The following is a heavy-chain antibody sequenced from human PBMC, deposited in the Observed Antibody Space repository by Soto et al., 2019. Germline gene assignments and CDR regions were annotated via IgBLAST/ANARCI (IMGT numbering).Heavy chain of an antibody. CDR2: IYYSGST. D-gene: IGHD3-9*01. J-gene: IGHJ3*02. CDR1: GGSVSSGSYY. CDR3: ESPVTRYDSVSGYYNVQSDFDI. V-gene: IGHV4-61*01. Sequence: SETLSLTCTVSGGSVSSGSYYWSWIRQPPGKGLEWIGYIYYSGSTNYNPSLKSRVTISVDTSKNQFSLKLSSVTAADTAVYYCESPVTRYDSVSGYYNVQSDFDIRCQGTMVTVTS.